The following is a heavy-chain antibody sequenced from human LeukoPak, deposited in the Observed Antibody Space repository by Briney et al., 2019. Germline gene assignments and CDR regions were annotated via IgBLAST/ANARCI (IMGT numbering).Heavy chain of an antibody. CDR2: IWHDASHT. D-gene: IGHD3-10*01. J-gene: IGHJ4*02. V-gene: IGHV3-33*01. CDR3: AREIFGSGNYPDY. CDR1: GFSFSTYA. Sequence: GGSLRLSCAASGFSFSTYAMHWVRQAPGKGLEWMALIWHDASHTFYTDSVKGRFTISRDNSKNTVYLQLNSLGGEDTAVYYCAREIFGSGNYPDYWGQGTLVTVSS.